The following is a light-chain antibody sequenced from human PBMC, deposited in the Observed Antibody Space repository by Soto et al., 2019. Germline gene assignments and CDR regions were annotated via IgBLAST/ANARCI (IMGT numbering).Light chain of an antibody. Sequence: QSALTQPAFVSGSPGQSITISCTGTYSDVGGYNYVSWFQQHPGKAPQLIIYEVSNRPLGISNRFSASKSGNTASLTISGLQAEDEADYYCGSYTDSHSPWVFGGGTKVTVL. J-gene: IGLJ3*02. V-gene: IGLV2-14*01. CDR3: GSYTDSHSPWV. CDR2: EVS. CDR1: YSDVGGYNY.